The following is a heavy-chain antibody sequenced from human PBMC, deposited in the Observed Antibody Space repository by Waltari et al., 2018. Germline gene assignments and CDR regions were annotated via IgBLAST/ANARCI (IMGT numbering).Heavy chain of an antibody. J-gene: IGHJ4*02. CDR2: IYHSGST. CDR1: GYSISSGYY. D-gene: IGHD2-21*01. V-gene: IGHV4-38-2*01. CDR3: ARTIVVVIATPYFDY. Sequence: QVQLQESGPGLVKPSETLSLTCAVSGYSISSGYYWGWIRQPPGKGLEWIGSIYHSGSTYYNLSLKSRVTISVDTSKNQFSLKLSSVTAADTAVYYCARTIVVVIATPYFDYWGQGTLVTVSS.